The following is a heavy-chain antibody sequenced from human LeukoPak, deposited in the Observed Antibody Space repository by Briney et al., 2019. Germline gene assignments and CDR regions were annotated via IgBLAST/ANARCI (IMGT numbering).Heavy chain of an antibody. CDR2: ISPYNGNT. CDR3: ARARGYCSGDNCYLYYFDY. CDR1: GYTFTSHG. D-gene: IGHD2-15*01. J-gene: IGHJ4*02. V-gene: IGHV1-18*04. Sequence: ASVKVSCKASGYTFTSHGISWVRQAPGQGLEWMGWISPYNGNTNYAQNLQGRVTMTEDTSTSTAYMELRSLRSDDTAVYYCARARGYCSGDNCYLYYFDYWGQGTLVTVSS.